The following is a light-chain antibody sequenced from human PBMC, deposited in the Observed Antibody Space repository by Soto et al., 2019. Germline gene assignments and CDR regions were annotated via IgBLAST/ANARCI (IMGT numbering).Light chain of an antibody. CDR2: GAS. Sequence: DIQMTQSPSTLSASVGDRVTITCRASQSISSWLAWYQQKPGKAPKLLIYGASSLESGVPSRFSGSGSGTEFTLTISSLQPDDLATYYCQQYNSYDMWSFGQGTKVEIK. CDR3: QQYNSYDMWS. J-gene: IGKJ1*01. CDR1: QSISSW. V-gene: IGKV1-5*01.